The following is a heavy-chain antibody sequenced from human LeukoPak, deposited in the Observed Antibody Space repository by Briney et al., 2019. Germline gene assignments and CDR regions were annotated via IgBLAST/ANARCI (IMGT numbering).Heavy chain of an antibody. J-gene: IGHJ6*03. CDR1: AFTFSTYW. D-gene: IGHD3-22*01. Sequence: GGSLRLSCAASAFTFSTYWMHWVRQAPRKGLVWVSRINTDGSSTSYADSVKGRFTISRDTAKNSLFLQMNSLRAEDTAIYYCARCYFDSSDYPQAYYYYYMDVWGKGTTVTVSS. V-gene: IGHV3-74*01. CDR2: INTDGSST. CDR3: ARCYFDSSDYPQAYYYYYMDV.